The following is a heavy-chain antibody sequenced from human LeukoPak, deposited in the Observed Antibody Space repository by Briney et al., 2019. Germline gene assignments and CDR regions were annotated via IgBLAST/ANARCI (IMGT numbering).Heavy chain of an antibody. D-gene: IGHD3-9*01. Sequence: SVKVSCKASGGTFSSYAISWVRQAPGQGLEWMGGIIPIFGTANYAQKFQGRVTITADESTSTAYVELSSLRSEDTAVYYCARDRRGLRYFDWLHYMDVWGKGTTVTVSS. J-gene: IGHJ6*03. V-gene: IGHV1-69*01. CDR1: GGTFSSYA. CDR2: IIPIFGTA. CDR3: ARDRRGLRYFDWLHYMDV.